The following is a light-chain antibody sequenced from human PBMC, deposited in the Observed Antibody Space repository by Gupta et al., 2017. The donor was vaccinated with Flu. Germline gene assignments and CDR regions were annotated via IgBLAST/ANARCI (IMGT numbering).Light chain of an antibody. J-gene: IGLJ2*01. V-gene: IGLV3-1*01. Sequence: SYELTQPPSVSVSPGQTASITCSGDKLGDKYACWYQQKPGQSPVLVIYQDSKRPSGIPERFSGSNSGNTDTLTISGTQAMDEADYYCQAWDSSPVVFGGGTKLTVL. CDR2: QDS. CDR3: QAWDSSPVV. CDR1: KLGDKY.